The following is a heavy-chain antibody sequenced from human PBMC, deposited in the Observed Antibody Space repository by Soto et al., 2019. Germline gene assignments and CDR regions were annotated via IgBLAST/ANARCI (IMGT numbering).Heavy chain of an antibody. CDR2: IIPLFGTA. V-gene: IGHV1-69*06. CDR1: GGTFSSNT. J-gene: IGHJ4*02. CDR3: VSKAACDGDCYAFDS. D-gene: IGHD2-21*02. Sequence: QVQLVQSGAEVKKPGSSVKISCRASGGTFSSNTINWVRQAAGQGLEWMGGIIPLFGTANYAEKFQGRITITADKSTKTEYMELRSLRSDDTAVYYCVSKAACDGDCYAFDSWGQGTLVTVSS.